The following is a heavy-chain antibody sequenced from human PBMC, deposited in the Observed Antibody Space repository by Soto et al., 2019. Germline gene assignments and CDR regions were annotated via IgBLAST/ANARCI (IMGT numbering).Heavy chain of an antibody. J-gene: IGHJ3*02. V-gene: IGHV1-69*13. Sequence: SVKVSCKASGYTFTSYYMHWVRQAPGQGLEWMGGIIPIFGTANYAQKFQGRVTITADESTSTAYMELSSLRSEDTAVYYCARVGGDYGVPHAFDIWGQGTMVTVSS. CDR3: ARVGGDYGVPHAFDI. CDR2: IIPIFGTA. D-gene: IGHD4-17*01. CDR1: GYTFTSYY.